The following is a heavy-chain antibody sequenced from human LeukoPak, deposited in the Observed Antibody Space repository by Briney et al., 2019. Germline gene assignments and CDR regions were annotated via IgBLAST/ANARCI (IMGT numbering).Heavy chain of an antibody. Sequence: GGSLRLSCAASGFTFSSYWMSWVRQAPGKGLEWVANIKEEGSEQYYVDSVKGRFTISGDNAKNSLYLQMDSLRAEDTAVYYCARGGKYHFDYWGQGTLVTVSS. D-gene: IGHD1-26*01. CDR1: GFTFSSYW. J-gene: IGHJ4*02. CDR2: IKEEGSEQ. V-gene: IGHV3-7*01. CDR3: ARGGKYHFDY.